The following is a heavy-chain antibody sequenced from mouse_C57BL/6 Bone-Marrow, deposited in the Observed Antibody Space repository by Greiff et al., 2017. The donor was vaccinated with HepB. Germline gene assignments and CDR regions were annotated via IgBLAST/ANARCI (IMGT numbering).Heavy chain of an antibody. Sequence: QVQLQQSGPGILQSSQTLSLTCSFSGFSLSTSGMGVSWIRQPSGKGLEWLAHIYWDDDKRYNPSLKSRLTISKDTSRNQVFLKITSVDTADTATYYCARRGGLRRFAYWGQGTLVTVSA. CDR1: GFSLSTSGMG. D-gene: IGHD2-4*01. J-gene: IGHJ3*01. CDR3: ARRGGLRRFAY. V-gene: IGHV8-12*01. CDR2: IYWDDDK.